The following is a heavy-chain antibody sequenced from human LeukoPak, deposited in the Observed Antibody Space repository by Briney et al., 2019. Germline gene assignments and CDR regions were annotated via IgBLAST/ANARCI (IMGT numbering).Heavy chain of an antibody. V-gene: IGHV1-2*02. CDR2: INPNSGGT. D-gene: IGHD6-13*01. CDR3: AREQSRAAAGTRGIWFDP. Sequence: ASVKVSCKASGYTFTGYYMHWVRQAPGQGLEWMGWINPNSGGTNYAQKFQGRVTMTRDTSISTAYMELSRQRSDDTAVYYCAREQSRAAAGTRGIWFDPGGQGTLVTVSS. J-gene: IGHJ5*02. CDR1: GYTFTGYY.